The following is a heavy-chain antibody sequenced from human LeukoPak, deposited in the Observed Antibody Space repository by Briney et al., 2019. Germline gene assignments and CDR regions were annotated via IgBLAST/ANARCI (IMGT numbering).Heavy chain of an antibody. Sequence: PGRSLRLSCAASGFTFSSYGMHWVRRAPGKGLEWVAVISYDGSNKYYADSVKGRFTTSRDNSKNTLYLQMNSLRAEDTAVYYCAKAGIQLWLLGYWGQGTLVTVSS. CDR2: ISYDGSNK. CDR1: GFTFSSYG. D-gene: IGHD5-18*01. CDR3: AKAGIQLWLLGY. V-gene: IGHV3-30*18. J-gene: IGHJ4*02.